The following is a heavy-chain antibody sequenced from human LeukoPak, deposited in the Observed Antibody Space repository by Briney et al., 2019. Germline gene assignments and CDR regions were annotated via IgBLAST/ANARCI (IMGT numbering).Heavy chain of an antibody. Sequence: GGSLRLSCAASGFTLSTSWMSWVRQAPGKGLEWVANIKEDGSERYYVDSVKGRFTISRDNAKNSLCLQMNSLRVEDTAVYYCARGGYSYGSWGQGTLVTVSS. CDR2: IKEDGSER. J-gene: IGHJ1*01. D-gene: IGHD5-18*01. V-gene: IGHV3-7*05. CDR3: ARGGYSYGS. CDR1: GFTLSTSW.